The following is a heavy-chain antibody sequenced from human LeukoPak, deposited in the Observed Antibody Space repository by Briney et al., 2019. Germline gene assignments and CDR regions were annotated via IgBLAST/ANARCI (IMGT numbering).Heavy chain of an antibody. Sequence: GGSLRLSCAASGFTVSSNYMNRVRQAPGKGLEWVSSISSSSSYIYYADSVKGRFTISRDNAKNSLYLQMNSLRAEDTAVYYCARRMTTVTTAPPDYWGQGTLVTVSS. CDR1: GFTVSSNY. J-gene: IGHJ4*02. CDR2: ISSSSSYI. V-gene: IGHV3-21*01. CDR3: ARRMTTVTTAPPDY. D-gene: IGHD4-17*01.